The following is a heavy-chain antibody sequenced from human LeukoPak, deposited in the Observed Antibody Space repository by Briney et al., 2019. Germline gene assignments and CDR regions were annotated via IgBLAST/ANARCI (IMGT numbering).Heavy chain of an antibody. Sequence: GASVKVSCKASGYTFTSYGISWVRQAPGQGLEWMGWISAYNGNTNYAQKLQGRVTMTTDTSTSTAYMELRSLRSDDTAVYYCARDSRWLQFTGFFYYYYYMDVWGKGTTVTVSS. V-gene: IGHV1-18*01. J-gene: IGHJ6*03. CDR2: ISAYNGNT. CDR1: GYTFTSYG. D-gene: IGHD5-24*01. CDR3: ARDSRWLQFTGFFYYYYYMDV.